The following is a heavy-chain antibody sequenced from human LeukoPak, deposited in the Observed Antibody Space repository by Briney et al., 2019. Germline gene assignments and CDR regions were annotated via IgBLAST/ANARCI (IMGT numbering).Heavy chain of an antibody. V-gene: IGHV3-30*03. D-gene: IGHD4-17*01. Sequence: PGGSLRLSCAASGFTFSSYSMNWVRQAPGKGLEWVAVISYDGSNKYYADSVKGRFTISRDNSRNTLYLQMNSLRAEDTAVYYCAREVGNYYGDPSVYWGQGTLVTVSS. CDR1: GFTFSSYS. J-gene: IGHJ4*02. CDR2: ISYDGSNK. CDR3: AREVGNYYGDPSVY.